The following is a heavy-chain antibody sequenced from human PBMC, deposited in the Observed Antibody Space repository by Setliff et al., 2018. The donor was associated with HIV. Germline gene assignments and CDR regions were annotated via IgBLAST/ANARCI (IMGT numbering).Heavy chain of an antibody. CDR3: ARDPSVEMATIEYYFDY. CDR2: INPSGGST. Sequence: ASVKVSCKASGYTFTSYYMHWVRQAPGQGLEWMGVINPSGGSTSYAQKFQGRVTMTRDTSTSTVYMELSSLRSEDTAVYYCARDPSVEMATIEYYFDYWGQGTLVTVS. D-gene: IGHD5-12*01. J-gene: IGHJ4*02. CDR1: GYTFTSYY. V-gene: IGHV1-46*01.